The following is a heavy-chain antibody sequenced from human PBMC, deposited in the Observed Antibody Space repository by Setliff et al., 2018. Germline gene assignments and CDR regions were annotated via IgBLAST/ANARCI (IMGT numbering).Heavy chain of an antibody. Sequence: PSETLSLTCTVSGGSISSYYWSWIRQPPGKGLEWIGYIYNSGSTNYNPSLKSRVTISVDTSKNQISLKLTSVTAADTAVYYCARVYGENDLPDIWGQGTMVTVSS. CDR2: IYNSGST. J-gene: IGHJ3*02. V-gene: IGHV4-59*01. CDR3: ARVYGENDLPDI. CDR1: GGSISSYY. D-gene: IGHD4-17*01.